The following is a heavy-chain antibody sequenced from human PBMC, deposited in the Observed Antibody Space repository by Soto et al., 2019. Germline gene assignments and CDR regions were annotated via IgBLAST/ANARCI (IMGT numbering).Heavy chain of an antibody. CDR3: VYYYDSSGYLLDY. V-gene: IGHV1-69*13. J-gene: IGHJ4*02. D-gene: IGHD3-22*01. Sequence: SVKVSCKASGYTFTSYYMHWVRQAPGQGLEWMGGIIPIFGTANYAQKFQGRVTITADESTSTAYMELSSLRSEDTAVYYCVYYYDSSGYLLDYWGQGTLVTVSS. CDR1: GYTFTSYY. CDR2: IIPIFGTA.